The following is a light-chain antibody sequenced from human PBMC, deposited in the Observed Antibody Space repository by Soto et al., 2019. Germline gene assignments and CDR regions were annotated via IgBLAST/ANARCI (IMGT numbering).Light chain of an antibody. CDR3: SSYTSSSTLYV. CDR2: DVS. Sequence: QSVLRRPAYVSRSRWQPNTFNNTGTSSDVGAYNYVSWYQQHPGKAPKLMICDVSNRPSGVSNRFSGSKSGNTASLTISGLQAEDEADYYCSSYTSSSTLYVFGTWTKVTVL. J-gene: IGLJ1*01. V-gene: IGLV2-14*01. CDR1: SSDVGAYNY.